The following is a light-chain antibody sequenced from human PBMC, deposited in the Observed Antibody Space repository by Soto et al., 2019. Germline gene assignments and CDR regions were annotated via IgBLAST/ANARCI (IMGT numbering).Light chain of an antibody. CDR2: SAS. Sequence: DIQMTQSPSSVSASVGDRVTITCRPSRGIGNALAWYQQKPGTVPKLLIHSASTLQSGVPSRFSGSGSGTEFTLTISSLQPDDFATYYCQQYSSYWTFGQGTKVDI. J-gene: IGKJ1*01. CDR3: QQYSSYWT. V-gene: IGKV1-27*01. CDR1: RGIGNA.